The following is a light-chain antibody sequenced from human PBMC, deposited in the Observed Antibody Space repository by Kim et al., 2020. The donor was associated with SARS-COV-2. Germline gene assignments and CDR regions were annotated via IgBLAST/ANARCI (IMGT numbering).Light chain of an antibody. CDR3: HHYGSSPET. V-gene: IGKV3-20*01. J-gene: IGKJ1*01. CDR1: QSVSSNY. CDR2: GAS. Sequence: LSPGERATLSCRASQSVSSNYLAWYQQKPGQAPRLLIYGASSRATHIPDRFSGSGSGTDFTLTISRLEPEDFAVYFCHHYGSSPETFGQGTKLEI.